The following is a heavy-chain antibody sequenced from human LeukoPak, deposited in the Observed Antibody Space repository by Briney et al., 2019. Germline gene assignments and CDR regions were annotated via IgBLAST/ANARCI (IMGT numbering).Heavy chain of an antibody. CDR2: XXXXXST. V-gene: IGHV4-38-2*01. CDR3: ARAPYYYGSGSYSHLGNFDY. Sequence: SETLSLTCAVSGYSISSGYYWGWIRQPPGKGXXXXXXXXXXXSTYYNPSLKSRVTISVDTSKNQFSLKLSSVTAADTAVYYCARAPYYYGSGSYSHLGNFDYWGQGTLVTVSS. D-gene: IGHD3-10*01. J-gene: IGHJ4*02. CDR1: GYSISSGYY.